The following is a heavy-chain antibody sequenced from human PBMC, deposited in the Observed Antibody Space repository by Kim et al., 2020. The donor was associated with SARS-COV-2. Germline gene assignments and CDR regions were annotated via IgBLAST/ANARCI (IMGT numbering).Heavy chain of an antibody. J-gene: IGHJ4*02. Sequence: YANSVKGRFTISRDNAKNSLYLQRNSLRAEDTAVYYCARVDTAMVKTLDYWGQGTLVTVSS. D-gene: IGHD5-18*01. V-gene: IGHV3-11*06. CDR3: ARVDTAMVKTLDY.